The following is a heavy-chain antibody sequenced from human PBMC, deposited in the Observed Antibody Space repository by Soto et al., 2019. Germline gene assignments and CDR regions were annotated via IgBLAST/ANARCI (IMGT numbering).Heavy chain of an antibody. CDR3: ARGQEQWLLRPWDY. Sequence: QVQLQQWGPGLLKPSETLSLTCDVYGGSFNGYYWSWIRQPPGKGLEWIGVISHSGSTNYNPSLKSRVTVSVDTSKNQFSLKLTSVTAADTAVYYCARGQEQWLLRPWDYWGQGTLVTVSS. J-gene: IGHJ4*02. V-gene: IGHV4-34*01. CDR2: ISHSGST. D-gene: IGHD6-19*01. CDR1: GGSFNGYY.